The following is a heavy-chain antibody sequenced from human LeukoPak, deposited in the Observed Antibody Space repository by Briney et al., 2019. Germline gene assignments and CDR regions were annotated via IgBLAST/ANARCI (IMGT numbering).Heavy chain of an antibody. J-gene: IGHJ4*02. CDR3: ARGAGGYWTSRPPHCDY. D-gene: IGHD2-21*02. V-gene: IGHV1-69*01. CDR1: GGTFSSYA. Sequence: ASVKVSCKASGGTFSSYAISWVRQAPGQGLEWMGGIIPIFGTANYAQKFQGRVTITADESTSTAYMELSSLRSEDTAVYYCARGAGGYWTSRPPHCDYWGQGTLVTVSS. CDR2: IIPIFGTA.